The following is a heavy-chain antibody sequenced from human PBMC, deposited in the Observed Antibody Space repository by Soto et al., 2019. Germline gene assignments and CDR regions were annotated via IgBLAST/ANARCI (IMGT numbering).Heavy chain of an antibody. CDR2: IYYNGTT. CDR1: GGSISHYY. Sequence: PSETLSLTCTVSGGSISHYYWSWIRQPPGKGLEWIAYIYYNGTTNSNPSLKGRVTISLDTSKSQFSLKLTSVTAADTAVYYCTRRHWAIDFCAQGTLVTVSS. J-gene: IGHJ4*02. CDR3: TRRHWAIDF. V-gene: IGHV4-59*08. D-gene: IGHD3-16*01.